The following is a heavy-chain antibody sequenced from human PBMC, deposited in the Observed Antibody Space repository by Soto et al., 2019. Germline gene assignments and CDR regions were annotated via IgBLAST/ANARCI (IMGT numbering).Heavy chain of an antibody. D-gene: IGHD2-21*02. Sequence: QITLKESGPTLVKPTQTLTLTCTFSGFSLSTSGVGVGWIRQPPGKALEWLALIYWDDDKRYSPSLKSRLTIXXDXSXXQVVRTLTNMDPVDTPTYYCSWWCLLFRERGWFYPWGQGTLVTVSS. J-gene: IGHJ5*02. V-gene: IGHV2-5*02. CDR1: GFSLSTSGVG. CDR2: IYWDDDK. CDR3: SWWCLLFRERGWFYP.